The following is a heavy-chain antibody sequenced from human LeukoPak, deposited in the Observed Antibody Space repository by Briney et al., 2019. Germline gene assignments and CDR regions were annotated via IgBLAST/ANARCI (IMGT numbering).Heavy chain of an antibody. CDR1: GFTFSDYY. CDR3: ARAPYDSSGPIAQYFDY. CDR2: ISSSGSTI. D-gene: IGHD3-22*01. J-gene: IGHJ4*02. V-gene: IGHV3-11*04. Sequence: GGSLRLSCAASGFTFSDYYMSWIRQAPGKGLEWVSHISSSGSTIYYADSVKGRFTISRDNAKNSLYLQMSSLRAEDTAVYYCARAPYDSSGPIAQYFDYWGQGTRVTVSS.